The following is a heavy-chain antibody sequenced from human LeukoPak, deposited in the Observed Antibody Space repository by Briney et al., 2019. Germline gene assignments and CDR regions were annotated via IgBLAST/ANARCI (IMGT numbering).Heavy chain of an antibody. CDR3: AKLGSSSGHYFDY. CDR1: GFTFSDYY. D-gene: IGHD6-6*01. CDR2: ISSSGSTI. Sequence: GGSLRLSCAASGFTFSDYYMSWIRQAPGKGLEWVSYISSSGSTIYYADSVKGRFTISRDNSKNTLYLQMNSLRAEDTAVYYCAKLGSSSGHYFDYWGQGTLVTVSS. J-gene: IGHJ4*02. V-gene: IGHV3-11*01.